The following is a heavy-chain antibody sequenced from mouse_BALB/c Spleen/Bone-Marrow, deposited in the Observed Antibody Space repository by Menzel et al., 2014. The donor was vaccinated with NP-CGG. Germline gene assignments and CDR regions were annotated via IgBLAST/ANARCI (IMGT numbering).Heavy chain of an antibody. J-gene: IGHJ4*01. CDR2: IYPSDSYT. D-gene: IGHD2-2*01. V-gene: IGHV1-69*02. Sequence: VKLQESGAELVRPGASVKLSCEASGYTFTNYWINWVKQRPGQGLEWIGNIYPSDSYTNYNQKFKDKATLTVDKSSSTAYMQLSSPTSEDSAVYYCTRWLPYAMDYWGQGTSVTVSS. CDR1: GYTFTNYW. CDR3: TRWLPYAMDY.